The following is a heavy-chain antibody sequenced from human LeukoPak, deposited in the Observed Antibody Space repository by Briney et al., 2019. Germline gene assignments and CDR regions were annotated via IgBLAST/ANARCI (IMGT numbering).Heavy chain of an antibody. CDR2: FYYSGST. Sequence: SSETLSLTCTVAGASVSGGYYWTWIRQPPGKGLEWIGYFYYSGSTNYNPALKSRVTISEDTSKNQISLKLSSVTAADTAVYYCARVRGYYDSSGYDYWGQGTLVTVSS. J-gene: IGHJ4*02. V-gene: IGHV4-61*08. CDR3: ARVRGYYDSSGYDY. CDR1: GASVSGGYY. D-gene: IGHD3-22*01.